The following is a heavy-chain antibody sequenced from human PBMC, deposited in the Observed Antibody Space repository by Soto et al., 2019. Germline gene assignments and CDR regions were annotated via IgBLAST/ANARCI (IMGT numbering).Heavy chain of an antibody. Sequence: SETLSLTCTVSGGSISSSTYYWGWIRQPPGKRLEWIGSIYYSGTTYYSPSLKSRVTISVDTSKNQFSLKVNSMTAADTAVYYCASGQYSSSWYRWGQGTLVTVSS. CDR3: ASGQYSSSWYR. CDR1: GGSISSSTYY. V-gene: IGHV4-39*01. D-gene: IGHD6-13*01. J-gene: IGHJ5*02. CDR2: IYYSGTT.